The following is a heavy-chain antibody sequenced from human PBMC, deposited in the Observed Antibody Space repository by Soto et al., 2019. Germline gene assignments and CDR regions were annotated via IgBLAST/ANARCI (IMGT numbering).Heavy chain of an antibody. CDR3: ARLLSSGWFDY. Sequence: SETLSLTCTVSGGSINSGGYYWILIRQPPGKGLEWIGYIYYSGSTNYNPSLKSRVTISVDTSKNQFSLKLSSVTAADTAVYYCARLLSSGWFDYWGQGTLVTVSS. J-gene: IGHJ4*02. CDR2: IYYSGST. D-gene: IGHD6-19*01. CDR1: GGSINSGGYY. V-gene: IGHV4-61*08.